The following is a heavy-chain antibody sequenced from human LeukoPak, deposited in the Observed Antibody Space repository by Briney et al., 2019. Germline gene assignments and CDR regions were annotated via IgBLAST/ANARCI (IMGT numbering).Heavy chain of an antibody. CDR2: IYYSGST. V-gene: IGHV4-59*08. Sequence: SETLSLTCTVSGGSISSYYWSWIRQPPGKGLEWIGYIYYSGSTYYNPSLKSRVTISVDTSKNQFSLKLSSVTAADTAVYYCARHASGAKNWFDPWGQGTLVTVSS. J-gene: IGHJ5*02. CDR1: GGSISSYY. CDR3: ARHASGAKNWFDP. D-gene: IGHD2-15*01.